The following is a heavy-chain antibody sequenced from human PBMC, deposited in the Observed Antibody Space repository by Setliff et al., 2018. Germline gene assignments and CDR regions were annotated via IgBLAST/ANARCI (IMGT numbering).Heavy chain of an antibody. CDR3: AREKGYYNSGSYKYWFDP. J-gene: IGHJ5*02. Sequence: SVKVSCKASGGTFNSYAISWVRQAPGQGLEWMGGIIPIFGSANYARKFQGRVTVTADESTSTAYMDLSSLTSDDTAIYYCAREKGYYNSGSYKYWFDPWGQGTLVTVSS. CDR1: GGTFNSYA. CDR2: IIPIFGSA. V-gene: IGHV1-69*13. D-gene: IGHD3-10*01.